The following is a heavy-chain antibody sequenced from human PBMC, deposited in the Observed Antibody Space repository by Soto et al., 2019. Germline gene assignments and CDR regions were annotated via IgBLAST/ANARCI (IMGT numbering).Heavy chain of an antibody. D-gene: IGHD6-13*01. J-gene: IGHJ4*02. Sequence: GVSLRLSWSVSPFTFSNFALRWVRQAPGKGLEWVSAISGSGGDTWYKDSVEGRFTISRDNSKNTLFLHLSSLRSEDTAIYYCAKDRHTYSTAGFNYWGQGTLVTASS. V-gene: IGHV3-23*01. CDR3: AKDRHTYSTAGFNY. CDR1: PFTFSNFA. CDR2: ISGSGGDT.